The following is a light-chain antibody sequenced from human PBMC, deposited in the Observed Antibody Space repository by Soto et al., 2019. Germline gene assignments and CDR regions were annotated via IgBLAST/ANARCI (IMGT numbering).Light chain of an antibody. CDR3: QPYNNWPLT. CDR1: QGIGDT. J-gene: IGKJ4*01. Sequence: EVVMRRSPATLSVSTGEGATLSCRASQGIGDTLAWYQHKPGQTPRLLIYDTSTRATGVPTRFSGSRSGAEFTLTINSLQSEDFAVYYCQPYNNWPLTFGGATKVDIK. CDR2: DTS. V-gene: IGKV3-15*01.